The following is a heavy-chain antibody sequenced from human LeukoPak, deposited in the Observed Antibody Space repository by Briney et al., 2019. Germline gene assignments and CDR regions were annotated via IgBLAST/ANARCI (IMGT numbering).Heavy chain of an antibody. J-gene: IGHJ4*02. Sequence: GGSLRLSCAVSGITLSNYGMSWVRQAPGKGLEWVAGISDRGSRTNYADSVKGRFTISTDHPKNTLYLQMNSLRAEDTAVYYCVRDRGRASVDYWGQGTLVTVSS. D-gene: IGHD1-26*01. V-gene: IGHV3-23*01. CDR3: VRDRGRASVDY. CDR1: GITLSNYG. CDR2: ISDRGSRT.